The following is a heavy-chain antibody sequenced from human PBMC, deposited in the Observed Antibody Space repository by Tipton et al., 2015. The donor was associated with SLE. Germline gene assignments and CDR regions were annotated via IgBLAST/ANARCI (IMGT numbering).Heavy chain of an antibody. CDR2: IKQDGSET. CDR1: GFTFSGNN. CDR3: ARALVAYYYYLIYL. Sequence: SLRLSCVASGFTFSGNNMNWVRQAPGKGLEWVANIKQDGSETFYVDSVKGRSTISRDNVKKSLYLQIHNLRVEDSAVYYCARALVAYYYYLIYLGGQVITVT. V-gene: IGHV3-7*05. J-gene: IGHJ6*02.